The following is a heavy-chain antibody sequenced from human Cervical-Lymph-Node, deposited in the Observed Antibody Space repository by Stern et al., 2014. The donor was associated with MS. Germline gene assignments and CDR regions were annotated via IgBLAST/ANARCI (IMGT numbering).Heavy chain of an antibody. Sequence: ESGPALLRPTQTLTLTCYFSGFSLTTTGMCVSWIRQPPGKALEWLALIDWGDEKYYSTSLKSRLTISKDTSNNQVVLTMTNVDPVDTATYFCARSRSLYYYYGMDVWGQGATVTVS. CDR3: ARSRSLYYYYGMDV. CDR1: GFSLTTTGMC. V-gene: IGHV2-70*13. D-gene: IGHD3-16*01. CDR2: IDWGDEK. J-gene: IGHJ6*02.